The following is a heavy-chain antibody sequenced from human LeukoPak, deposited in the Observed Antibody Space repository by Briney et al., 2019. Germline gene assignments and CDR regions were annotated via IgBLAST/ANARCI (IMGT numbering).Heavy chain of an antibody. CDR3: AARRSTGYYYYYYMDV. D-gene: IGHD2-2*01. CDR1: GGSISSYY. Sequence: SETLSLTCTVSGGSISSYYWSWIQQPAGKGLEWIGRIYTSGSTNYNPSLKSRVTMSVDTSKNQFSLKLSSVTAADTAVYYCAARRSTGYYYYYYMDVWGKGTTVTVSS. J-gene: IGHJ6*03. CDR2: IYTSGST. V-gene: IGHV4-4*07.